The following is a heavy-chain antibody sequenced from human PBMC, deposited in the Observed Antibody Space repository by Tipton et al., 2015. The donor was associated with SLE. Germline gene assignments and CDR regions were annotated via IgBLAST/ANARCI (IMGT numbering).Heavy chain of an antibody. CDR2: VYHTGAV. J-gene: IGHJ4*02. CDR1: TGSISSFY. CDR3: AMRRPQFWCFDY. V-gene: IGHV4-59*01. D-gene: IGHD2-8*01. Sequence: LSLTCSVSTGSISSFYWTWVRQPPGKGLEWIGLVYHTGAVSHNPSLNGRVTISIDTSTKQFSLRLHSVTTADTAVYYCAMRRPQFWCFDYWGQGNLVTVSS.